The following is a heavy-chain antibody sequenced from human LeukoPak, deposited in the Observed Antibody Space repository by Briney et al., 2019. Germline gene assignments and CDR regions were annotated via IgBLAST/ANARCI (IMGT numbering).Heavy chain of an antibody. Sequence: SETLSLTCTVSDGSITNYDWSWIRQPPGKGLEWIGYIYDSGSTDYNPSLNSRVTISVDTSKNQFSLKLSSVTAADTAVYYCARDVSRSSADFFYYMDVWGKGTTVTVSS. V-gene: IGHV4-59*01. CDR2: IYDSGST. CDR1: DGSITNYD. D-gene: IGHD6-13*01. CDR3: ARDVSRSSADFFYYMDV. J-gene: IGHJ6*03.